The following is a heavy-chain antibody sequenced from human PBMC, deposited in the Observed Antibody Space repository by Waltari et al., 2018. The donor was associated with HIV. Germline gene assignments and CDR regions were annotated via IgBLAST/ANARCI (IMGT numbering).Heavy chain of an antibody. D-gene: IGHD2-15*01. CDR1: GAAITTGNSL. Sequence: QVQLQESGPRPVTPSDTRSPTGTVSGAAITTGNSLWSWIRSPAGKGLEWIGIMSTSGSSKYIPSLQSRFSISLDNSKNHFSLTVTSVTAADTAVYYCAREAAVYKYYRYCSDDDCYSRWFDPWGQGTLFTVSS. CDR2: MSTSGSS. V-gene: IGHV4-61*02. CDR3: AREAAVYKYYRYCSDDDCYSRWFDP. J-gene: IGHJ5*02.